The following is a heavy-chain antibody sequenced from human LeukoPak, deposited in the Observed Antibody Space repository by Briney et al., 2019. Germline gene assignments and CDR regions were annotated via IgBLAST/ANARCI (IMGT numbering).Heavy chain of an antibody. CDR2: ISGSGGST. Sequence: GGSLRLSCAASGFTFSSYNMNWVRQAPGKGLEWVSAISGSGGSTYYADSVKGRFTISRDNSKNTLYLQMNSLRAEDTAVYYCAKFRKVAGYYFDYWGQGTLVTVSS. CDR3: AKFRKVAGYYFDY. D-gene: IGHD6-19*01. CDR1: GFTFSSYN. J-gene: IGHJ4*02. V-gene: IGHV3-23*01.